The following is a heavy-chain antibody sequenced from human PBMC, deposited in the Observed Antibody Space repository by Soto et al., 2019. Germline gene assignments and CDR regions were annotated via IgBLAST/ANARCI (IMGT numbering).Heavy chain of an antibody. Sequence: SETLSHTCTVSVGSISSSSYFWGWIRQPPGKGLEWIGSIYYSGSTYYNPSLKSRVTISVDTSKNQFSLKLSSVTAADTAVYYCARSLTTVVTMDVWGQGTTVT. V-gene: IGHV4-39*01. J-gene: IGHJ6*02. D-gene: IGHD4-17*01. CDR1: VGSISSSSYF. CDR3: ARSLTTVVTMDV. CDR2: IYYSGST.